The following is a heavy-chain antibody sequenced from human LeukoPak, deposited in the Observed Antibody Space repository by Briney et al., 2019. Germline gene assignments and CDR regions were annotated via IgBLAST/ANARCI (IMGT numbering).Heavy chain of an antibody. Sequence: SETLSLTCTVSGGSISSYYWSWIRQPPGKGLEWIGYIYYSGSTNYNPSLKSRVTISVDTSKNQFSLKPSSVTAADTAVYYCARSSAAGITFGGVIAKGDYYFDYWGQGTLVTVSS. D-gene: IGHD3-16*02. CDR2: IYYSGST. V-gene: IGHV4-59*01. CDR1: GGSISSYY. CDR3: ARSSAAGITFGGVIAKGDYYFDY. J-gene: IGHJ4*02.